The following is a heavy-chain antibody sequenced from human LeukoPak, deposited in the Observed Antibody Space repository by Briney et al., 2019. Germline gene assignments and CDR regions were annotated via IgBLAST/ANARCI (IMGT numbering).Heavy chain of an antibody. Sequence: GASVRVFRKACGYTFTGYYVHGVPQAPGQGLEGMGGLIPILGTTNYAQKFQGRVTITADKFASTAYMELSSLRSEDTAVYYCARFVGAAPDYWGEGTLVTVSS. CDR3: ARFVGAAPDY. D-gene: IGHD4/OR15-4a*01. J-gene: IGHJ4*02. V-gene: IGHV1-69*06. CDR2: LIPILGTT. CDR1: GYTFTGYY.